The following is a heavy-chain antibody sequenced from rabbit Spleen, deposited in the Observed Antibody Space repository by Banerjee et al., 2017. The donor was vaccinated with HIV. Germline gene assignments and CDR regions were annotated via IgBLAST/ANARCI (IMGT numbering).Heavy chain of an antibody. CDR1: GIDFSNYG. Sequence: QEELVESGGGLVQPGGSLKLSCKASGIDFSNYGIHWVRQAPGKGLEWIAYIYPSFGIKNYADSMKGRFTVSSDLAQNTVFLQMTSLTASDTATYFCARDWRYDDYDLWGPGTLVTVS. J-gene: IGHJ4*01. D-gene: IGHD2-1*01. V-gene: IGHV1S47*01. CDR2: IYPSFGIK. CDR3: ARDWRYDDYDL.